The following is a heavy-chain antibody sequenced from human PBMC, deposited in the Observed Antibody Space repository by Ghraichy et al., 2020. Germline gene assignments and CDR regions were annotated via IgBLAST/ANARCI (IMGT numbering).Heavy chain of an antibody. Sequence: SETLSLTCTVSGGSIRSSGRYWSWIRQRPGKGLEWMGYIYHSGSTDYNSSLKSRISISVDTSQNQFSLKLNSVTVADTAVYYCARGHCSGANCYFRGYDYALYNWFDPWGQGSLVTVSS. CDR3: ARGHCSGANCYFRGYDYALYNWFDP. CDR2: IYHSGST. J-gene: IGHJ5*02. CDR1: GGSIRSSGRY. V-gene: IGHV4-31*03. D-gene: IGHD2-15*01.